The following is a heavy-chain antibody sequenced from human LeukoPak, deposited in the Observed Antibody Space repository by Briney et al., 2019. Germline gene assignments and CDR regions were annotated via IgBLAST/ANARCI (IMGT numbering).Heavy chain of an antibody. V-gene: IGHV4-59*08. CDR2: IDYSGDT. D-gene: IGHD1-14*01. CDR3: ARHGTISSESYFDY. CDR1: GVSISNDY. Sequence: PSETLSLTCTVSGVSISNDYWSWIRQPPGKGLEWIGYIDYSGDTNYNPSLKGRVTGFVDTSKNQVSLRLSSVTAADTAVYYCARHGTISSESYFDYWGQGALVTVSS. J-gene: IGHJ4*02.